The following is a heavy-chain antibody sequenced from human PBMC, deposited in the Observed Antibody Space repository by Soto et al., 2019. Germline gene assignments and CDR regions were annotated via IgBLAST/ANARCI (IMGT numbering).Heavy chain of an antibody. V-gene: IGHV4-59*08. CDR1: GGSISSYY. CDR2: IYYSGST. Sequence: SETLSLTCTVSGGSISSYYWSWIRQPPGKGLEWIGYIYYSGSTNYNPSLKSRVTISVDTSKNQFSLKLSSVIAADTAVYYCARYRGYCSGGSCSRYYYYYMDAWGKGTTVTVSS. D-gene: IGHD2-15*01. J-gene: IGHJ6*03. CDR3: ARYRGYCSGGSCSRYYYYYMDA.